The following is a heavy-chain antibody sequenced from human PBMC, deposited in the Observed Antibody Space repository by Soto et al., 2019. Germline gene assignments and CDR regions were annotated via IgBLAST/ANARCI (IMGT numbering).Heavy chain of an antibody. CDR2: IIPIFGTA. D-gene: IGHD2-21*02. V-gene: IGHV1-69*01. Sequence: QVQLVQSGAEVKKPGSSVKVSCKASGGTFSSYAISWVRQAPGQGLEWMGGIIPIFGTANYAQKFQGRVTITADESTSTAYMELSSLRSEDTAVYYCARDKAYCGGDCLPVAFDIWGQGTMVTVSS. CDR1: GGTFSSYA. J-gene: IGHJ3*02. CDR3: ARDKAYCGGDCLPVAFDI.